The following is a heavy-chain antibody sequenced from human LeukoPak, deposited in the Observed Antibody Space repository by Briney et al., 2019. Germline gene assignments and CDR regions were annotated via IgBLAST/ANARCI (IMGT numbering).Heavy chain of an antibody. Sequence: SVKVSCKASGGTFSSYATSWVRQAPGQGLEWMGGIIPIFGTANYAQKFQGRVTITADESTSTAYMELSSLRSEDTAVYYCARDSKIAAAGNYYYYYGMDVWGQGTTVTVSS. D-gene: IGHD6-13*01. J-gene: IGHJ6*02. V-gene: IGHV1-69*13. CDR2: IIPIFGTA. CDR3: ARDSKIAAAGNYYYYYGMDV. CDR1: GGTFSSYA.